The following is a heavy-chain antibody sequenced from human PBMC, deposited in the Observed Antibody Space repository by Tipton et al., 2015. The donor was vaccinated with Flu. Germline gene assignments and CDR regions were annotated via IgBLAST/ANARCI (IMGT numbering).Heavy chain of an antibody. CDR1: GDSMSRSTYY. CDR3: ARDSRDYTNWWYYAMDV. Sequence: TLSLTCTVSGDSMSRSTYYYNWIRQPAGKGLEWIGRIYPSGITNYNPSLMSRVTISVDTSKKLFSLELTSVTAADTALYYCARDSRDYTNWWYYAMDVWGQGTTVTVSS. J-gene: IGHJ6*02. V-gene: IGHV4-61*02. D-gene: IGHD4-11*01. CDR2: IYPSGIT.